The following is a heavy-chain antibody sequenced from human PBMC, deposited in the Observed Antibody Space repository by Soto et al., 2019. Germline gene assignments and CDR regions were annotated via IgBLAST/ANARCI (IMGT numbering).Heavy chain of an antibody. D-gene: IGHD5-12*01. V-gene: IGHV3-30*18. CDR2: ISYDGSNK. J-gene: IGHJ3*02. CDR1: GFTFSSYG. Sequence: GGSLRLSCAASGFTFSSYGMHWVRQAPGKGLEWVAVISYDGSNKYYADSVKGRFTISRDKSKNTLYLQMNSLKAEDTAVYYCAKDSGPVEMATIRAFDIWGQGTMVTVSS. CDR3: AKDSGPVEMATIRAFDI.